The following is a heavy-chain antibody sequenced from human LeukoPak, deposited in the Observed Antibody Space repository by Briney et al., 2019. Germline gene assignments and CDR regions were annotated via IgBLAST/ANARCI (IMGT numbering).Heavy chain of an antibody. J-gene: IGHJ6*02. CDR3: ARSISSSYYGMDV. CDR1: GGSISSYY. Sequence: SETLSLTCTVSGGSISSYYWSWIRQPPGKGLEWIGYIYYSGSSNYNPSLKSRVTISVDTSKNQFSLKLSSVTAADTAVYYCARSISSSYYGMDVWGQGTTVTVSS. V-gene: IGHV4-59*01. D-gene: IGHD6-13*01. CDR2: IYYSGSS.